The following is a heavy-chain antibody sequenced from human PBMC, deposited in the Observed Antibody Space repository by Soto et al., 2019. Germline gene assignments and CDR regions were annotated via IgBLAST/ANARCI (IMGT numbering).Heavy chain of an antibody. J-gene: IGHJ5*02. CDR1: GYTFTNYY. D-gene: IGHD4-4*01. CDR3: ARRLLYNKSRFDP. V-gene: IGHV1-46*01. CDR2: INPSDGST. Sequence: QVQLVQSGAEVKKPGASMKVSCKTSGYTFTNYYMHWVRQAPGQGLEWVAIINPSDGSTSYAQKFQCRATLTRDPSASTVYMELSSLRSEDTAVYYCARRLLYNKSRFDPWGQGTLVTVSS.